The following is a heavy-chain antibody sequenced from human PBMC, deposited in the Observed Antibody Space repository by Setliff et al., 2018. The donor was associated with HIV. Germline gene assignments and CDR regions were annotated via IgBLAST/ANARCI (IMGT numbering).Heavy chain of an antibody. Sequence: SETLSLTCTVPGGSINDQYFSWIRQPPGKGLEWIGSIDYSESTKYNPSLNSRGTISLDKPKNELSLKLTSVTAADTAIYYCARQSTMAAAAFDYWGQGTLVTVSS. V-gene: IGHV4-59*11. D-gene: IGHD6-13*01. CDR3: ARQSTMAAAAFDY. CDR2: IDYSEST. CDR1: GGSINDQY. J-gene: IGHJ4*02.